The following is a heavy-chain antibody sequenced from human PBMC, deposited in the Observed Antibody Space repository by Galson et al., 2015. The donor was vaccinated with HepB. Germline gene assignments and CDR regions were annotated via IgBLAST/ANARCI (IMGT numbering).Heavy chain of an antibody. J-gene: IGHJ4*02. CDR3: ARESIAVAGTERGYYFDY. V-gene: IGHV1-2*02. D-gene: IGHD6-19*01. Sequence: SVKVSCKASGYTFTGYYMHWVRQAPGQGLEWMGWINPNSGGTNYARKFQGRVTMTRDTSISTAYMELSRLRSDDTAVYYCARESIAVAGTERGYYFDYWGQGTLVTVSS. CDR1: GYTFTGYY. CDR2: INPNSGGT.